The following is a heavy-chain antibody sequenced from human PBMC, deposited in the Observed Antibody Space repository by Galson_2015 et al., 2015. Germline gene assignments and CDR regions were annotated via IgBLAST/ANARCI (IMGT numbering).Heavy chain of an antibody. V-gene: IGHV3-74*01. Sequence: SLRLSCAASGFTFSSYWMHWVRQAPGKGLVWVSRINSDGSSTSYADSVEGRFTISRDNAKNTLYLRMNSLRAEDTAVYYCARKALLWFGEQRGAGGYGMDVWGQGTTVT. D-gene: IGHD3-10*01. CDR3: ARKALLWFGEQRGAGGYGMDV. CDR2: INSDGSST. CDR1: GFTFSSYW. J-gene: IGHJ6*02.